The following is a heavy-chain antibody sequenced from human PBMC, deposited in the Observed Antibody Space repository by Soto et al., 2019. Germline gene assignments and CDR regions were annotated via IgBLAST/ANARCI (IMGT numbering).Heavy chain of an antibody. J-gene: IGHJ5*02. CDR3: ARDRTSAAVTAQNWFDP. D-gene: IGHD6-19*01. V-gene: IGHV1-69*04. CDR1: GGTFSRYT. Sequence: QVQVVQSGTEVKKPGSSVKVPCQASGGTFSRYTISWVRYAPGQGLEWMGRIIPLLEIANYAQKFRDRVTITVDKSTNTAYMELSSLRSEDTAVYYCARDRTSAAVTAQNWFDPWGQGTLVTVSS. CDR2: IIPLLEIA.